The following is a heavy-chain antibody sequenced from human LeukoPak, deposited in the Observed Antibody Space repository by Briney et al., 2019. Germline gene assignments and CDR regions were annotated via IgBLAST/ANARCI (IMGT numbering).Heavy chain of an antibody. CDR3: ARELTYYYGSGSYRLDP. J-gene: IGHJ5*02. CDR2: IIPIFDTA. V-gene: IGHV1-69*05. Sequence: SVKVSCKASGGTFSSYAISWVRQAPGQGLEWMGGIIPIFDTANYAQKFQGRVTITTDESTSTAYMELSSLRSEDTAVYYCARELTYYYGSGSYRLDPWGQGTLVTVSS. D-gene: IGHD3-10*01. CDR1: GGTFSSYA.